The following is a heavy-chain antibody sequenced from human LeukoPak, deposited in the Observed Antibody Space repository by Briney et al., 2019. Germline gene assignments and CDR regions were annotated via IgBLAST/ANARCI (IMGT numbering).Heavy chain of an antibody. CDR2: ISSSSSTI. CDR3: ARDLVPAAPYYFDY. D-gene: IGHD2-2*01. V-gene: IGHV3-48*01. J-gene: IGHJ4*02. Sequence: PGGSLRLSCAASRFTFSSYSMNWVRQAPGKGLEWVSYISSSSSTIYYADSVKGRFTISRDNAKNSLYLQMNSLRAEDTAVYYCARDLVPAAPYYFDYWGQGTLVTVSS. CDR1: RFTFSSYS.